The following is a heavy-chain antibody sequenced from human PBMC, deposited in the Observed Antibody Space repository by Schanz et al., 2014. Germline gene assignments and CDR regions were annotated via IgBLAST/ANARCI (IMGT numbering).Heavy chain of an antibody. V-gene: IGHV3-23*04. J-gene: IGHJ5*02. CDR1: GFNFITFA. Sequence: EVHLVESGGGLVQPGGSLRLSCAASGFNFITFAMSWVRQAPGKGPEWVSAIGGDASRTYYADSVKGRFTISRDNSKSPLYPQSNGLRPDAPPVYYCARPPPLVRGIAGWFGPWGQGSLVTVSS. D-gene: IGHD3-10*01. CDR3: ARPPPLVRGIAGWFGP. CDR2: IGGDASRT.